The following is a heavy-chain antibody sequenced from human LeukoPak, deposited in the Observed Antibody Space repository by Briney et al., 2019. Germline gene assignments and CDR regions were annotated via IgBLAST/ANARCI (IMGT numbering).Heavy chain of an antibody. CDR1: GGSISTSSYY. J-gene: IGHJ4*02. CDR3: ARGAAASY. V-gene: IGHV4-61*05. CDR2: IYYSGST. Sequence: ASETLSLTCTVSGGSISTSSYYWGWIRQPPGKGLEYIGYIYYSGSTNYNPSLKSRVTISVDTSKNQFSLKLSSVTAADTAVYYCARGAAASYWGQGTLVTVSS. D-gene: IGHD6-25*01.